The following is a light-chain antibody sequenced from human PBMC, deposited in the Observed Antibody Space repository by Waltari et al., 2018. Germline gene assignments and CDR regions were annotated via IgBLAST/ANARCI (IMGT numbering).Light chain of an antibody. J-gene: IGLJ1*01. V-gene: IGLV3-1*01. CDR3: QAWDINTLV. CDR2: QDN. Sequence: SNELTQPPSVSVSPGQTASITCSGDKLGDKHVYWYQQIPGQSPALVIYQDNKRPSGIPVRFSGSNSGNTATLTISGTQVMDEADYYCQAWDINTLVFGTGTRVTVL. CDR1: KLGDKH.